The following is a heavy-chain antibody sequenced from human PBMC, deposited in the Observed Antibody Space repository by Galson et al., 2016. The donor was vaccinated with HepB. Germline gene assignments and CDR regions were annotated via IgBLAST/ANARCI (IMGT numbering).Heavy chain of an antibody. CDR1: GFTFSNYW. D-gene: IGHD6-19*01. CDR3: ASWCASGL. J-gene: IGHJ4*02. Sequence: SLRLSCAASGFTFSNYWMPWVRQAPGKGLEWVANINEDGSGKNYVDSVKGRFTISRDNAKNSLYLQMNSLRGEDTAVYYCASWCASGLWGQGTLVTVSS. V-gene: IGHV3-7*02. CDR2: INEDGSGK.